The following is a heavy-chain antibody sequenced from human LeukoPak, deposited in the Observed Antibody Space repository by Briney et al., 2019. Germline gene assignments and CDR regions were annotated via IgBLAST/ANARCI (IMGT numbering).Heavy chain of an antibody. CDR2: ISWNSGSI. CDR1: GFTFDDYA. D-gene: IGHD5-12*01. Sequence: GGSLRLSCAASGFTFDDYAMHWVRQAPGKGLEWVSGISWNSGSIGYADSVKGRFTVSRDNSENSLYLQMNSLRTEDTALYYCARASGYHYYFDYWGQGTLVTVSS. CDR3: ARASGYHYYFDY. J-gene: IGHJ4*02. V-gene: IGHV3-9*01.